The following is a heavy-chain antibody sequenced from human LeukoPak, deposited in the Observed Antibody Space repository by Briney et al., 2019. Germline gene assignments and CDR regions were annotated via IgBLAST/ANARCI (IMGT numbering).Heavy chain of an antibody. CDR3: ARGSSLPTEPGGKNPFDY. CDR1: GFTFSSYA. V-gene: IGHV3-30*04. CDR2: ISYDGSNK. D-gene: IGHD3-16*01. J-gene: IGHJ4*02. Sequence: QPGRSLRLSCAASGFTFSSYAMHWVRQAPGKGLEWVAVISYDGSNKYYADSVKGRFTISRDNSKNTLYLQMNSLRAEDTAVYYCARGSSLPTEPGGKNPFDYWDQGTLVNVSS.